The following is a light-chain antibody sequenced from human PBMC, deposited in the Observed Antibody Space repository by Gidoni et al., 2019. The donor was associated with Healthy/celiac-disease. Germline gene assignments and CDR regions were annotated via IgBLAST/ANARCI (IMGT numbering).Light chain of an antibody. Sequence: QSALTQPASVSGSPGQSINIAYTGTSSDVGGYHYVSWYQQHPVKAPTLMIYDVSSRPSGFSNRFSGSKSGNTASLTISVLQAEDESDYYCSSYTSSFYVFGTGTKVTVL. CDR1: SSDVGGYHY. CDR2: DVS. J-gene: IGLJ1*01. CDR3: SSYTSSFYV. V-gene: IGLV2-14*03.